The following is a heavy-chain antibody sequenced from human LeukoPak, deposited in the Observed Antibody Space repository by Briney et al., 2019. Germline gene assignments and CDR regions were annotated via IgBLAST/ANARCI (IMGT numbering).Heavy chain of an antibody. J-gene: IGHJ4*02. CDR3: AQEGDGSGWYGGYFDY. V-gene: IGHV3-23*01. CDR1: GFTFSSYA. Sequence: GGSLRLSCAASGFTFSSYAMSWVRQAPGKGLEWVSAISGSGGSTYYADSVKGRFTISRDNSKNTLYLQMNSLRAEDTAVYYCAQEGDGSGWYGGYFDYWGQGTLVTVSS. CDR2: ISGSGGST. D-gene: IGHD6-19*01.